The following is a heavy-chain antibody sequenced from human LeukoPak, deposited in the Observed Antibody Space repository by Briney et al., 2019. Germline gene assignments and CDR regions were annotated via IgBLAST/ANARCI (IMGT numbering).Heavy chain of an antibody. J-gene: IGHJ4*02. CDR1: GGSFSGYY. D-gene: IGHD3-22*01. CDR2: INHSGRT. Sequence: SETLSLTCVVYGGSFSGYYWSWIRQPPGKGLEWIGEINHSGRTNYNPSLKSRVTISGDTSKNQFSLSLRSVSAADTAVYYCARGGQITMIGAVTQRPYYFDYWGQGTLVTVSS. CDR3: ARGGQITMIGAVTQRPYYFDY. V-gene: IGHV4-34*01.